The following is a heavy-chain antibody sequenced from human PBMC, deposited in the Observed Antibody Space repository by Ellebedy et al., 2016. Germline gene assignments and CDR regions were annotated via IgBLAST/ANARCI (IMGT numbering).Heavy chain of an antibody. CDR3: AKISTGYYNGEVL. J-gene: IGHJ4*02. Sequence: GESLKISCAASGFTFSSYAMSWVRQAPGKGLEWVSAISGSGGSTYYADSVKGRFTISRDNSKNTLYLQMNSLRAEDTAVYYCAKISTGYYNGEVLWGQGTLVTVSS. CDR2: ISGSGGST. CDR1: GFTFSSYA. V-gene: IGHV3-23*01. D-gene: IGHD3-9*01.